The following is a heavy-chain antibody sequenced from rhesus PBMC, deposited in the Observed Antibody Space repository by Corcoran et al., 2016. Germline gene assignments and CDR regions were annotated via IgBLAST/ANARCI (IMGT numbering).Heavy chain of an antibody. V-gene: IGHV1-180*01. CDR3: TREGTLRGNRFDV. CDR1: GYTFTTYY. J-gene: IGHJ5-1*01. Sequence: QVQLVQSGAEIKQPGASVKLSCKASGYTFTTYYIHWVRQAPGQGLEWIGLISPYRGNRDYAQNFPGRVSITPDTSTNTGYMELSSLRSEDTAVYYCTREGTLRGNRFDVWGPGVLVTVSS. CDR2: ISPYRGNR. D-gene: IGHD2-33*01.